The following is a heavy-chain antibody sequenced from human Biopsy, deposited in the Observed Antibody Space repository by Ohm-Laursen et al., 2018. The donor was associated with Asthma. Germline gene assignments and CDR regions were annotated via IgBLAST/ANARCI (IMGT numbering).Heavy chain of an antibody. Sequence: GSSVKVSCKSLGGTFNTYVIGWMRQAPGQGLERMGGINSVFGTTTYPQKFQDRVTITADDSTGTVYMELSSLRSEDTAVYYCARKAGSCISRTCYSLDFWGQGTLVTVSS. V-gene: IGHV1-69*01. CDR2: INSVFGTT. J-gene: IGHJ4*02. CDR1: GGTFNTYV. CDR3: ARKAGSCISRTCYSLDF. D-gene: IGHD2-2*01.